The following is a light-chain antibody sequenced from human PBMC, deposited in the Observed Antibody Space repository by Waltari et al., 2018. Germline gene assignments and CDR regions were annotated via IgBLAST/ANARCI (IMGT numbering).Light chain of an antibody. CDR3: QQYNNWPPWT. J-gene: IGKJ1*01. Sequence: EIVLTQSPATLSVSPGERATLSCRASQSVSSDLAWYQQKPGQAPRLLIYYVSTRATGIPARFSGSGSGTEFTLTISNMQSEDSAVYYCQQYNNWPPWTFGQGTKVEIK. V-gene: IGKV3-15*01. CDR1: QSVSSD. CDR2: YVS.